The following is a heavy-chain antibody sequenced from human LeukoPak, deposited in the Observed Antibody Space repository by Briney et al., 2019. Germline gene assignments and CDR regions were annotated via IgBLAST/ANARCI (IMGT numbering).Heavy chain of an antibody. V-gene: IGHV3-9*01. CDR2: ISWNSGSI. CDR3: AREKASDY. CDR1: GFTFDDYA. J-gene: IGHJ4*02. Sequence: GGSLRLSCAASGFTFDDYAMHWVRQAPGKGLEWVSGISWNSGSIGYADSVKGRFTISRDNAKNSLYLQMNSLRAEDTAVYYCAREKASDYWGQGTLVTVSS.